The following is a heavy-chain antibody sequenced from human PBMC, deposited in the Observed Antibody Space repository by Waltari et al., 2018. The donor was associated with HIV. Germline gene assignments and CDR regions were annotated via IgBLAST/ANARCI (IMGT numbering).Heavy chain of an antibody. V-gene: IGHV1-24*01. D-gene: IGHD6-19*01. CDR1: GYILTELS. CDR3: ATARQWLGDSGMDG. J-gene: IGHJ6*02. CDR2: LHPGDGKT. Sequence: QVQLVQSGAEVKRPGASVKVSCKVSGYILTELSIHWVRQAPGKGLEWVGKLHPGDGKTTYEQKFQGRVTMTEEPSTDTASMEVSSLRSEDTAVYYCATARQWLGDSGMDGWGQGTTVTVSS.